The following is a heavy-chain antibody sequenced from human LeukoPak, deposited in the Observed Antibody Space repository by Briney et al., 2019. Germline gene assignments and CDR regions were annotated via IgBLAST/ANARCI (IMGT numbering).Heavy chain of an antibody. Sequence: PGGSLRLSCAASGFTFSSYSMNWARQAPGKGLEWVSSISSSSSYIYYADSVKGRFTISRDNSKNTLFLQMNSLRAEDTAVYYCARRGESASYGDYRCDYWGQGTLVTVSS. CDR2: ISSSSSYI. V-gene: IGHV3-21*04. CDR3: ARRGESASYGDYRCDY. D-gene: IGHD4-17*01. J-gene: IGHJ4*02. CDR1: GFTFSSYS.